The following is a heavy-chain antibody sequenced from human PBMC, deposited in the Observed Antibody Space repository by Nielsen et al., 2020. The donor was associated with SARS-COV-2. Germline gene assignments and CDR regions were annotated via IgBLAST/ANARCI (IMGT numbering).Heavy chain of an antibody. Sequence: GGSLRLSCAASGFTFSSYAMSWVRQAPGKGLEWVSAISGSGGSTYYADSVKGRFTISRDNSKNTLYLQMNSLRAEDTALYYCAKDYILDYYDSSGYAFDYWGQGTLVTVSS. V-gene: IGHV3-23*01. CDR1: GFTFSSYA. D-gene: IGHD3-22*01. J-gene: IGHJ4*02. CDR3: AKDYILDYYDSSGYAFDY. CDR2: ISGSGGST.